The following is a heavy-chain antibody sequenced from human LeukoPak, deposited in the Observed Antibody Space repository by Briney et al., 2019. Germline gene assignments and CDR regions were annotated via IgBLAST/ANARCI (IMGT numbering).Heavy chain of an antibody. D-gene: IGHD6-13*01. CDR2: IRYDGSNK. CDR3: ARGLAAAGTTHHWFDP. V-gene: IGHV3-30*02. J-gene: IGHJ5*02. Sequence: GGSLRLSCAASGFTFSSYGMHWVRQAPGKGLEWVAFIRYDGSNKYYADSVKGRFTISRDNSKNTLYLQMNSLRAEDTAVYYCARGLAAAGTTHHWFDPWGQGTLVTVSS. CDR1: GFTFSSYG.